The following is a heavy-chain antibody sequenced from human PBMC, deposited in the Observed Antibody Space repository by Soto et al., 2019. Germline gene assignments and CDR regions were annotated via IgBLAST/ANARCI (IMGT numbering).Heavy chain of an antibody. J-gene: IGHJ4*02. Sequence: PGESLKISCKGSGYSFTSYWIGWVRQMPGKGLEWMGIIYPGDSDTRYSPSFQGQVTISADKSISTAYLQWSSLKASDTAMYYCARRAYCGGDCRYPPFYFDYWGQGTLVTVSS. CDR2: IYPGDSDT. V-gene: IGHV5-51*01. CDR3: ARRAYCGGDCRYPPFYFDY. CDR1: GYSFTSYW. D-gene: IGHD2-21*02.